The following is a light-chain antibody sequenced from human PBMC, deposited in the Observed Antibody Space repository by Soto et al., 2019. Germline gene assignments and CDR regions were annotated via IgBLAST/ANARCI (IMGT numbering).Light chain of an antibody. J-gene: IGLJ2*01. Sequence: QSALTQPASVSGSPGQSITISCTVTSSDVGSYNLVSWYQQHPGKAPKFIIYEASKRPSGISDRFSGFRSGNTASLTISGLQAEDEADYYCCSYAGRSNWVFGGGTKLTVL. CDR1: SSDVGSYNL. CDR3: CSYAGRSNWV. CDR2: EAS. V-gene: IGLV2-23*01.